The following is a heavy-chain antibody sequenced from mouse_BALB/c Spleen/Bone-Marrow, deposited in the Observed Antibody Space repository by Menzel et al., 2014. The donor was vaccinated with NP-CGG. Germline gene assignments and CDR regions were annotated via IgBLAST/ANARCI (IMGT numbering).Heavy chain of an antibody. D-gene: IGHD1-2*01. CDR3: ASSFSTTAYYFDY. CDR2: INPYNGDT. J-gene: IGHJ2*01. Sequence: VQLQQSGPELVKPGASVKISCKASGYSFTGYFMNWVMQSHGKSLEWIGRINPYNGDTFYNQKFKGKATLTVDKSSSTAHMELRSLASEDSAVYYCASSFSTTAYYFDYWGQGTTLTVSS. CDR1: GYSFTGYF. V-gene: IGHV1-20*02.